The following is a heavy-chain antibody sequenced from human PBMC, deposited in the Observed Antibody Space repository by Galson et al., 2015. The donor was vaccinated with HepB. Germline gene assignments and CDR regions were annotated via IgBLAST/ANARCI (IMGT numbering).Heavy chain of an antibody. Sequence: SLRLSCAASGFTFSHLWMTWVRQAPGKGLEWVGRIKSRSDGGTTDHAAPVKGRFTISRDDSKDTSYLQMNSLKTEDTAVYYCTTDRPFTGGGVIATWGQGTLVTVSS. CDR2: IKSRSDGGTT. V-gene: IGHV3-15*01. CDR1: GFTFSHLW. J-gene: IGHJ5*02. CDR3: TTDRPFTGGGVIAT. D-gene: IGHD3-16*02.